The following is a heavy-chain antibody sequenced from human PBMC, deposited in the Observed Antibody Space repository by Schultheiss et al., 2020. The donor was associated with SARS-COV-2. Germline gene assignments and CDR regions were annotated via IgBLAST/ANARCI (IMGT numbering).Heavy chain of an antibody. CDR3: ARDLLGNYYYGMDV. Sequence: GGSLRLSCAASGFTFSDYYMSWIRQAPGKGLEWVSYISSSGSTIYYADYVKGRFTISRDNAKNSLYLQMNSLRAEDTAVYYCARDLLGNYYYGMDVWGQGTTVTVSS. CDR2: ISSSGSTI. V-gene: IGHV3-11*01. J-gene: IGHJ6*02. CDR1: GFTFSDYY. D-gene: IGHD7-27*01.